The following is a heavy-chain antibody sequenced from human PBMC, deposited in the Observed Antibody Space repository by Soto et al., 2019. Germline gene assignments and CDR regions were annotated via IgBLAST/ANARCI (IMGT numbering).Heavy chain of an antibody. D-gene: IGHD3-10*01. Sequence: SETLSLTCTVSGGSISSSSYYWGWIRQPPGKGLEWIGSIYYSGSTYYNPSLKSRVTISVDTSKNQFSLKLSSVTAADTAVYYCARNRRFGESGYNWFDPWGQGTLVTVSS. V-gene: IGHV4-39*01. CDR3: ARNRRFGESGYNWFDP. CDR2: IYYSGST. CDR1: GGSISSSSYY. J-gene: IGHJ5*02.